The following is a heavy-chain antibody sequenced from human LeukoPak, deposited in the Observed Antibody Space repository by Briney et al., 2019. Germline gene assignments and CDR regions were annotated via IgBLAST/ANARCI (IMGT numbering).Heavy chain of an antibody. CDR3: ATESRLDGGCVDDAIDF. V-gene: IGHV3-23*01. CDR1: GFTFSSNS. CDR2: ISGSGGKT. Sequence: SGGSLRLSCAASGFTFSSNSMSWVRQAPGKGLEWVSAISGSGGKTFYADSVKGRFTISRDNSKNTLYLQMDSLRVEDTAIYHCATESRLDGGCVDDAIDFWGQGTLVTVSS. D-gene: IGHD1-1*01. J-gene: IGHJ4*02.